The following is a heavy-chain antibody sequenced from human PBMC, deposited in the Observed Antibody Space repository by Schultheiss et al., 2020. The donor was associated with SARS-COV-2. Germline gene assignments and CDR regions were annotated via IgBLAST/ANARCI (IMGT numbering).Heavy chain of an antibody. V-gene: IGHV3-23*01. Sequence: GGSLRLSCAASGFTFSSYAMSWVRQAPGKGLEWVSVISRSGGSIKYADSVKGRFTISRDNSKNTLWLQMNSLRDEDTALYYCAKDVGAVASLFEHWGQGTLVTVSS. CDR3: AKDVGAVASLFEH. CDR1: GFTFSSYA. J-gene: IGHJ4*02. D-gene: IGHD3-16*01. CDR2: ISRSGGSI.